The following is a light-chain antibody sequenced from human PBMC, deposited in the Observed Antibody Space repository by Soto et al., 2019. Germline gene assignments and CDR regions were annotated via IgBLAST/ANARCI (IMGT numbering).Light chain of an antibody. Sequence: EIVVTQSPATLSGSPGERVTLSCRASQFVSSRLAWYQQSPGPVPRLLIYDTSTMAPGISARFSGSGSGTAVSLTISTLQSEDVAVYYCQEYLQWPPGMFGQGTTVDMK. J-gene: IGKJ1*01. CDR1: QFVSSR. V-gene: IGKV3-15*01. CDR3: QEYLQWPPGM. CDR2: DTS.